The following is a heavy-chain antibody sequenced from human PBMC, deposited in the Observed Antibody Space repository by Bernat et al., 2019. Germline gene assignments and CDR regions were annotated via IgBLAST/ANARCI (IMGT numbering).Heavy chain of an antibody. CDR1: GFTFSSYS. CDR3: ARWVGDGNFDY. D-gene: IGHD3-16*01. Sequence: EVQLVESGGGLVKPGGSLRLSCAASGFTFSSYSMNLVRQAPGKGLEWVSSISSSSSYIYYADSVKGRFTISRDNAKNSLYLQMNSLRAEDTAVYYCARWVGDGNFDYWGQGTLVTVSS. J-gene: IGHJ4*02. CDR2: ISSSSSYI. V-gene: IGHV3-21*01.